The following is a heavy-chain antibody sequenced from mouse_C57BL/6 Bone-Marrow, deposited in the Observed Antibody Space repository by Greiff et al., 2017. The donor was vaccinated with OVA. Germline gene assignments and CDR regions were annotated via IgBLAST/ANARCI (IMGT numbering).Heavy chain of an antibody. CDR2: ISYDGSN. CDR3: AREDYGSSWGYFDV. J-gene: IGHJ1*03. Sequence: DVKLVESGPGLVKPSQSLSLTCSVTGYSITSGYYWNWIRQFPGNKLEWMGYISYDGSNNYNPSLKNRISITRDTSKNQFFLKLNSVTTEDTATYYCAREDYGSSWGYFDVWGTGTTVTVSS. D-gene: IGHD1-1*01. CDR1: GYSITSGYY. V-gene: IGHV3-6*01.